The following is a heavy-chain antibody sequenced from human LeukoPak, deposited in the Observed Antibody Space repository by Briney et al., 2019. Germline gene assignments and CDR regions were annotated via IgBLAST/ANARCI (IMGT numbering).Heavy chain of an antibody. Sequence: SSETLSLTCAVYGGSFSGYYWSWIRQPPGKGLEWIGEINHSGSTNYNPSLKSRVTISVDTSKNQFSLKLNSMTATDTAVYYCARHSGSYYDNYDYWGQGTLVTVSS. CDR2: INHSGST. J-gene: IGHJ4*02. D-gene: IGHD1-26*01. CDR3: ARHSGSYYDNYDY. CDR1: GGSFSGYY. V-gene: IGHV4-34*01.